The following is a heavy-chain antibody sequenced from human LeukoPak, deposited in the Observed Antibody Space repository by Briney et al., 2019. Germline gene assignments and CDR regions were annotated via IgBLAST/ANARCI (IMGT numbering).Heavy chain of an antibody. CDR2: IYYSGST. V-gene: IGHV4-59*09. CDR3: ARGLLRYSSGIDY. J-gene: IGHJ4*02. D-gene: IGHD6-19*01. Sequence: YIYYSGSTNYNPSLKSRVTISVDTSKNQFSLKLSSVTAADTAVYYCARGLLRYSSGIDYWGQGTPVTVSS.